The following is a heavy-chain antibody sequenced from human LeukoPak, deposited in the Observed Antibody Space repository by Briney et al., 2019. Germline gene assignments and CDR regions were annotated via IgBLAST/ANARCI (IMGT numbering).Heavy chain of an antibody. CDR3: ARDRGHCSSTSCYQDPFDY. CDR1: GGSISSGGYY. V-gene: IGHV4-31*03. Sequence: SQTLSLTCTVSGGSISSGGYYWSWIRQHPGKGLEWIGYIYYSGSTYYNPSLKSRVTISVDTSKNQFSLKLSSVTAADTAVYYCARDRGHCSSTSCYQDPFDYWGQGTLVTVSS. D-gene: IGHD2-2*01. J-gene: IGHJ4*02. CDR2: IYYSGST.